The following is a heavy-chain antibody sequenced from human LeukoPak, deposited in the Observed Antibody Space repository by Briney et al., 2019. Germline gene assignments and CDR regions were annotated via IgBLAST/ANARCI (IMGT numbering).Heavy chain of an antibody. V-gene: IGHV1-2*02. CDR2: INPNSGGT. J-gene: IGHJ4*02. CDR1: GYSFTGYY. CDR3: ARGGRYCSGGTCYFDY. Sequence: ASVKVSCKASGYSFTGYYLHWVRQAPGQGLEWMGWINPNSGGTNYAQKFQGRVTMTRDTSISTAYMELSRLRSDDTAVYYCARGGRYCSGGTCYFDYWGQGTLVTVSS. D-gene: IGHD2-15*01.